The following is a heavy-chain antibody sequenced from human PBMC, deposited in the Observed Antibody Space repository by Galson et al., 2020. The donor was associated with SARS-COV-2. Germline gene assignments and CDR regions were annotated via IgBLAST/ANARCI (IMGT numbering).Heavy chain of an antibody. D-gene: IGHD6-13*01. Sequence: ASETLSLTCTVSGGSISSSSYYWGWIRQPPGKGLEWIGSIYYSGSTYYNPSLKSRVTISVDTSKNQFSLKLSSVTAADTAVYYCARDGAAAGEIDYWGQGTLVTVSS. V-gene: IGHV4-39*07. J-gene: IGHJ4*02. CDR1: GGSISSSSYY. CDR3: ARDGAAAGEIDY. CDR2: IYYSGST.